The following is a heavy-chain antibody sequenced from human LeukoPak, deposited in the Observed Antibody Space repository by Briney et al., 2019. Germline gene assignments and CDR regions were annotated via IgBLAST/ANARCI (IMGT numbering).Heavy chain of an antibody. Sequence: ASVKVSCRASGYTFTSYDINWVRQATGQGLEWMGRIIPILGIANYAQKFQGRVTITADKSTSTAYMELSSLRSEDTAVYYCARDAKGMDVWGQGTTVTVSS. J-gene: IGHJ6*02. V-gene: IGHV1-69*04. CDR2: IIPILGIA. CDR1: GYTFTSYD. CDR3: ARDAKGMDV.